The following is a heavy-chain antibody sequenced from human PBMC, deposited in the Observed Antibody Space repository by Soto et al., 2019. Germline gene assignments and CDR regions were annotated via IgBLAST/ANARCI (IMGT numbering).Heavy chain of an antibody. Sequence: EVQLVESGGGLVKPGGSLRLSCAASGFTFSSYSMNWVRQAPGQGLEWVSSISSSSSYIYYADSVKGRFTISRDNAKNSLYLQMNSLRAEGTAVYYCARDRAGAYSSSWYGGYYFDYWGQGTLVTVSS. CDR2: ISSSSSYI. J-gene: IGHJ4*02. D-gene: IGHD6-13*01. V-gene: IGHV3-21*01. CDR3: ARDRAGAYSSSWYGGYYFDY. CDR1: GFTFSSYS.